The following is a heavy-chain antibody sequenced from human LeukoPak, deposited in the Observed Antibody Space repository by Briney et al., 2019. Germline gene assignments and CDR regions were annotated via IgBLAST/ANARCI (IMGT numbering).Heavy chain of an antibody. CDR2: ISSSSSTI. CDR3: ARVSGPGMNEYFHL. J-gene: IGHJ1*01. V-gene: IGHV3-48*04. D-gene: IGHD3-10*01. CDR1: GLTFSSYS. Sequence: TGGSLRLSCAASGLTFSSYSMNWVRQAPGKGLEWVSYISSSSSTIYYADSVKGRFTISRDNAKNTLYLQMNSLRAEDTAVYYCARVSGPGMNEYFHLWGQGTLVTVSS.